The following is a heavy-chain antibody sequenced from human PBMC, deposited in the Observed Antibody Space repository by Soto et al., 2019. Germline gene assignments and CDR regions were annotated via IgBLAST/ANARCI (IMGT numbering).Heavy chain of an antibody. CDR2: ISGSSSFI. CDR3: ARDWSSSDWFPHIDY. J-gene: IGHJ4*02. CDR1: GFTFRSYS. V-gene: IGHV3-21*06. D-gene: IGHD6-19*01. Sequence: GGSLRLSCAASGFTFRSYSINWVRQAPGKGLEWVSSISGSSSFIYHADSVKGRFTISRDNAKNSLYLQMNSLRAEDTAVYYCARDWSSSDWFPHIDYWGQGTLVTVSS.